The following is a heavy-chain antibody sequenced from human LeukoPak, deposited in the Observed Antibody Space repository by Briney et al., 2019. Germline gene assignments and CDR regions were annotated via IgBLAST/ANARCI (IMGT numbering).Heavy chain of an antibody. Sequence: GGSLRLSCAPSGFTFCTYGMSWVRQAPGKGVEWVSAIIGSGVATYYADSVQGRFTISRDNSKNTLYLQMNGLRAEDTAVYYCAKGGSRRYFDWSFDYWGQGTLVTVS. D-gene: IGHD3-9*01. J-gene: IGHJ4*02. CDR2: IIGSGVAT. V-gene: IGHV3-23*01. CDR1: GFTFCTYG. CDR3: AKGGSRRYFDWSFDY.